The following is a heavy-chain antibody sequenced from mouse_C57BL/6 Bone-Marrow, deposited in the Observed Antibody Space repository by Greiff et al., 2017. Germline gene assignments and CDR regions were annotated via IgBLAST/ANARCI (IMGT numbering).Heavy chain of an antibody. D-gene: IGHD1-1*01. CDR1: GYTFTSYW. J-gene: IGHJ2*01. Sequence: EVQLQQPGTELVKPGASVKLSCKASGYTFTSYWMHWVKQRPEQGLEWIGWIDPENGDTEYASKFQGKATITADTSSNTAYLQLSSLTSEDTAVYYCTTRGYGSVYFDYWGQGTTLTVSS. V-gene: IGHV14-4*01. CDR2: IDPENGDT. CDR3: TTRGYGSVYFDY.